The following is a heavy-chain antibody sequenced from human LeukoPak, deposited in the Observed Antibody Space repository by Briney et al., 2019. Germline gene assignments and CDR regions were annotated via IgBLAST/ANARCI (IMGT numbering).Heavy chain of an antibody. J-gene: IGHJ4*02. CDR3: ARDPESSAFDL. CDR1: GFTFSDYY. D-gene: IGHD5/OR15-5a*01. V-gene: IGHV3-7*01. Sequence: GGSLRLSCAASGFTFSDYYMSWIRQAPGKGLEFVANIKQDGSVKNYMDSLKGRSTISRDNARESLYLGINSLRADDTAVYYCARDPESSAFDLWGQGALVTVSS. CDR2: IKQDGSVK.